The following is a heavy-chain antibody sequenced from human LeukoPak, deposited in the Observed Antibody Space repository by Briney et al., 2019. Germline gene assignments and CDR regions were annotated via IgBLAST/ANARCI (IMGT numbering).Heavy chain of an antibody. Sequence: PGGSLRLSCAASGFTFSTYWMHWVRQAPGKGLVWVSRIHSDGRSTSYADSVNGRFTISRDNAKNTLYLQMNSLRAEDTAVYYCAKDRRSGNPYYFDYWGQGTLVTVSS. CDR2: IHSDGRST. V-gene: IGHV3-74*01. D-gene: IGHD2-15*01. CDR3: AKDRRSGNPYYFDY. J-gene: IGHJ4*02. CDR1: GFTFSTYW.